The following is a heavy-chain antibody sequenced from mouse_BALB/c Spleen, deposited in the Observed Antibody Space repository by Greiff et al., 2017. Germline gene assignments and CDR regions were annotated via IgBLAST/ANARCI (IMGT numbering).Heavy chain of an antibody. D-gene: IGHD2-3*01. V-gene: IGHV5-6-5*01. CDR1: GFTFRSYA. CDR2: ISSGGRT. Sequence: EVQLVVSGGGLVKPGWSLKLSCAASGFTFRSYAMSWVRQTPEKRLEWVASISSGGRTYYPDSVKGRFTISRDNARNILYLQMSSLRSEDTAMYYCAREEDGYYVDYYAMDYWGQGTSVTVSS. J-gene: IGHJ4*01. CDR3: AREEDGYYVDYYAMDY.